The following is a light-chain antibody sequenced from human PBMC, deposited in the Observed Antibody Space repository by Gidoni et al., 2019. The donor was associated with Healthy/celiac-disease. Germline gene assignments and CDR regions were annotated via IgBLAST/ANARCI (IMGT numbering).Light chain of an antibody. CDR3: QSYDSSLSVV. J-gene: IGLJ2*01. Sequence: PGQGVTISCTGSSSNIGAGYDVHWYQQLPGTAPKLLIYGNSIRPSGVPDRLSGSKSGTSASLAITGLQAEDEADYYCQSYDSSLSVVFGGGTKLTVL. CDR2: GNS. CDR1: SSNIGAGYD. V-gene: IGLV1-40*01.